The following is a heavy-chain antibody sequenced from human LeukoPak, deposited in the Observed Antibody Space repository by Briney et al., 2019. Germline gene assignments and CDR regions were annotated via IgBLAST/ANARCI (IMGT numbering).Heavy chain of an antibody. CDR3: AREQLGYCSSTSCYEIDH. D-gene: IGHD2-2*01. CDR1: GGSVSSGSYY. Sequence: SETLSLTCTVSGGSVSSGSYYWSWIRQPPGKGLEWIGYIYYSGSTNYNPSLKSRVTISVDTSKNQFSLKLSSVTAADTAVYYCAREQLGYCSSTSCYEIDHWGQGTLVTVSS. J-gene: IGHJ4*02. CDR2: IYYSGST. V-gene: IGHV4-61*01.